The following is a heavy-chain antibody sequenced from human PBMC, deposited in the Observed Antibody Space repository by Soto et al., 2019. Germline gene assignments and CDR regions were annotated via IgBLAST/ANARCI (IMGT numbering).Heavy chain of an antibody. J-gene: IGHJ4*02. CDR3: AHRWAGGWIDY. CDR1: GFSLSTSGVG. D-gene: IGHD5-12*01. Sequence: QITLKESGPTLVKPTQTLTLTCTFSGFSLSTSGVGVGWIRQPPGKALEWLALIYWDDDKRYSPSLKNRLTXPXDTSKNQVVLTMTNMDPVDTATYYCAHRWAGGWIDYWGQGTLVTVSS. V-gene: IGHV2-5*02. CDR2: IYWDDDK.